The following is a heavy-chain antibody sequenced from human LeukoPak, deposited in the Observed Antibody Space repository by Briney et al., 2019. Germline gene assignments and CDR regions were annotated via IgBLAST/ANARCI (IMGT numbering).Heavy chain of an antibody. CDR1: GGSISTSAYY. CDR2: IYYSGNT. J-gene: IGHJ6*02. D-gene: IGHD4-11*01. CDR3: ARDYMTTVTNYYYYYGMDV. V-gene: IGHV4-39*01. Sequence: PSETLSLTCIVSGGSISTSAYYWGWIRQPPGEGLQWIGSIYYSGNTYYNSSLKSRVTISVDTSTSQFSLRLSSVTAADTAVYYCARDYMTTVTNYYYYYGMDVWGQGTTVTVSS.